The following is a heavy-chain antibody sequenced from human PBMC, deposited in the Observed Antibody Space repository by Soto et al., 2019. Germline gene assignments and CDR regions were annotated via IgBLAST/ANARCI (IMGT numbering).Heavy chain of an antibody. J-gene: IGHJ6*02. CDR1: GGTFRSYA. CDR2: IIPIFGTA. V-gene: IGHV1-69*01. D-gene: IGHD5-18*01. Sequence: QGQRVQSGAELKKPGSSVKVSCKASGGTFRSYAISWVRQAPGQGLEWMGGIIPIFGTANYAQKFQHRVTINADESTSTAYMELSSLRSEDTAVYYCARGRETAMVNRFYYYYGMDVWGQGTTVTVSS. CDR3: ARGRETAMVNRFYYYYGMDV.